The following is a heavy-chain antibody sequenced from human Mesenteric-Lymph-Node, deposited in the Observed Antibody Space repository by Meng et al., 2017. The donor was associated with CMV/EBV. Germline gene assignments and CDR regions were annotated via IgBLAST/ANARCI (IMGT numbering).Heavy chain of an antibody. J-gene: IGHJ4*02. CDR1: GGSVSIGSYY. D-gene: IGHD2-2*02. CDR3: ARSPFGYCSSTSCYTNPYYFDY. Sequence: SETLSLTCPVSGGSVSIGSYYWSWIRQPPGKGLEWIGYIYYSGSTNYNPSLKSRITISVDTSKNQFSLKLSSVTAADTAVYYCARSPFGYCSSTSCYTNPYYFDYWGQGTMVTVSS. CDR2: IYYSGST. V-gene: IGHV4-61*01.